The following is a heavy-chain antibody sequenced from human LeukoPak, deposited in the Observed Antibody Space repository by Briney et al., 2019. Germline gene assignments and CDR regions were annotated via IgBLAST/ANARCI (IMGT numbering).Heavy chain of an antibody. D-gene: IGHD2-21*02. V-gene: IGHV3-33*01. J-gene: IGHJ6*02. CDR1: GFAFSSYG. CDR2: IWYDGSNK. CDR3: ARDRAYCGGDCYSDYYGMDV. Sequence: GGSLRLSCAASGFAFSSYGMHWVRQAPGKGLEWVVVIWYDGSNKYYADSVKGRFTISRDNSKNTLYLQMNSLRAEDTAVYYCARDRAYCGGDCYSDYYGMDVWGQGTTVTVSS.